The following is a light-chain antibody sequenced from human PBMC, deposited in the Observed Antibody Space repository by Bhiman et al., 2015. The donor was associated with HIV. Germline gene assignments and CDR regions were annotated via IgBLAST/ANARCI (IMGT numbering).Light chain of an antibody. CDR1: GSNLGSNFH. CDR3: QSFDLNLGASSHSSGLSLGGSNV. J-gene: IGLJ2*01. V-gene: IGLV1-40*01. CDR2: NNI. Sequence: QSTLTQPPSISGAPGQTATISCTGTGSNLGSNFHVHWYQQVPGTAPKLLIYNNINRPSGVPDRFSASKSGTSASLSISGLQAGDEADYFCQSFDLNLGASSHSSGLSLGGSNVFGGGTRLTV.